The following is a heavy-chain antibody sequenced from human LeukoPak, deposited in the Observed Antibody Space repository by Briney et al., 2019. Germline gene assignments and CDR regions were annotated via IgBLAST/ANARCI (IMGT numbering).Heavy chain of an antibody. CDR3: ARGGTWGSFDY. V-gene: IGHV3-7*01. J-gene: IGHJ4*02. CDR1: GFTFSSYW. Sequence: AGGSLRLSCAASGFTFSSYWMSWVRQAPGKGLEWVANIKEEGTAKDYVDSVKGRFTISRGNAENSLFLQMNSLRAEDTAMYYCARGGTWGSFDYWGQGTLVTVSS. CDR2: IKEEGTAK. D-gene: IGHD3-16*01.